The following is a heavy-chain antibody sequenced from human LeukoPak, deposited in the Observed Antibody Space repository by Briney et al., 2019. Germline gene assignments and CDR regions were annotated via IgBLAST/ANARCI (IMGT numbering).Heavy chain of an antibody. CDR2: ISAYNGNT. V-gene: IGHV1-18*01. CDR1: GYTFTSYG. CDR3: ARVFYDYGVSSHFDP. J-gene: IGHJ5*02. Sequence: ASVKVSCKASGYTFTSYGISWVRQAPGQGLEWMGWISAYNGNTNYAQKLQGRVTMTRDMSTSTVYMELSSLRSEDTAVYYCARVFYDYGVSSHFDPWGQGTLVTVSS. D-gene: IGHD4-17*01.